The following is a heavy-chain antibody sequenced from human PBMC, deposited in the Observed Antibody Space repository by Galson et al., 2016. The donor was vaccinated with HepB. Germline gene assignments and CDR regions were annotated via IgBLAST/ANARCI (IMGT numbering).Heavy chain of an antibody. Sequence: SLRLSCAASGFAFSNFHMGWVRQAPGKALEWISYITPSGTFANYADSVRGRFTISRDNANNLFYVQLNSLRVEDTAVYYCARGASGYDISRGFPASDYWGQGALVTVSS. J-gene: IGHJ4*02. CDR1: GFAFSNFH. CDR3: ARGASGYDISRGFPASDY. D-gene: IGHD3-9*01. CDR2: ITPSGTFA. V-gene: IGHV3-11*06.